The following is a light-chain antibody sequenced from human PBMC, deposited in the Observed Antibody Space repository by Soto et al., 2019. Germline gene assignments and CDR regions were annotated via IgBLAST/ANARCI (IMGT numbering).Light chain of an antibody. CDR1: QGISTY. J-gene: IGKJ4*01. V-gene: IGKV1-8*01. CDR3: QQYYSQPLD. CDR2: GAS. Sequence: AIRMTQSPSSVSASRGDRVTIACRASQGISTYLAWFQQKPGRAPKLLIYGASSLQSGVPGRFTGSGSGTDFTLTISDVQSEDFAPYYCQQYYSQPLDFGGGTKVE.